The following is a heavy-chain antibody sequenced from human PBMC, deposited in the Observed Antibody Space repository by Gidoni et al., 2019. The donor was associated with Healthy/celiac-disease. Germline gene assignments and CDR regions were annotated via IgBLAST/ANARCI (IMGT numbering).Heavy chain of an antibody. J-gene: IGHJ5*02. CDR1: GFPFRSYW. CDR2: INQDGSEK. CDR3: ARDHVDPHPYNWFDP. V-gene: IGHV3-7*01. Sequence: EVQLVESGGGLVQPGGSLRLSFAASGFPFRSYWMRWVRQAPGKGLEGVANINQDGSEKYYVDSVKGRFTISRNNAKNSLYLQMNSLRAEDTAVYYCARDHVDPHPYNWFDPWGQGTLVTVSS.